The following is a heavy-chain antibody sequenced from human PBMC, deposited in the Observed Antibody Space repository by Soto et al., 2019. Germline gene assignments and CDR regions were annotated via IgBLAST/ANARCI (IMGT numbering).Heavy chain of an antibody. Sequence: SESLTRTCAIVRSSIISYYWRWIRQPPGKGLEWIGYIYYSGSTNYNPSLKSRVTISVDTSKNQFSLKLSSVTAADTAVYYCARVWGGAFDIWGQGTMVT. V-gene: IGHV4-59*01. D-gene: IGHD3-10*01. CDR3: ARVWGGAFDI. CDR1: RSSIISYY. CDR2: IYYSGST. J-gene: IGHJ3*02.